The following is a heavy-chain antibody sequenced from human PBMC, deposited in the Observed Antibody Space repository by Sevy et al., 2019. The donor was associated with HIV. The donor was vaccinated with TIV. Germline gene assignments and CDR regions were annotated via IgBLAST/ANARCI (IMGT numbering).Heavy chain of an antibody. V-gene: IGHV3-7*01. CDR2: IKQDGSEK. CDR3: ARVQTPYYDFWSGYSAYYYYGMDV. CDR1: GFTFSSYW. J-gene: IGHJ6*02. D-gene: IGHD3-3*01. Sequence: GGSLRLSCAASGFTFSSYWMSWVRQAPGKGLEWVANIKQDGSEKYYVDSVKGRFTISRDNGKNSLYLQMNSLRAEDTAVYYCARVQTPYYDFWSGYSAYYYYGMDVWGQGTTVTVSS.